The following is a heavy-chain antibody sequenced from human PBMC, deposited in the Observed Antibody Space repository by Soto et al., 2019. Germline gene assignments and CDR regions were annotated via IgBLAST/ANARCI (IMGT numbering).Heavy chain of an antibody. V-gene: IGHV4-34*01. CDR1: GESFSGYY. Sequence: PSETLSITCAVYGESFSGYYWSWIRQPPGKGLEWIGEINHSGSTNYNPSLKSRVTISVDTSKNQFSLKLSSVTAADTAVYYCARQGRIAAVLYIWGQGTMVTVSS. CDR2: INHSGST. J-gene: IGHJ3*02. D-gene: IGHD6-13*01. CDR3: ARQGRIAAVLYI.